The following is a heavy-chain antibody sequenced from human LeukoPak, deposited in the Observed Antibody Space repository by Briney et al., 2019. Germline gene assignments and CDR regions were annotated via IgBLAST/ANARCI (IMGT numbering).Heavy chain of an antibody. CDR1: GFTFSRYT. V-gene: IGHV3-48*04. D-gene: IGHD3-10*01. Sequence: GGSLRLSCAASGFTFSRYTMNWVRQAPGRGLGWVSHISSSGSTIYYADSVKGRFTISRDNAKNSLYLQMDSLRAEDTAVYYCAGSPPGTYYYYYYYMDVWGKGTTVTISS. CDR3: AGSPPGTYYYYYYYMDV. CDR2: ISSSGSTI. J-gene: IGHJ6*03.